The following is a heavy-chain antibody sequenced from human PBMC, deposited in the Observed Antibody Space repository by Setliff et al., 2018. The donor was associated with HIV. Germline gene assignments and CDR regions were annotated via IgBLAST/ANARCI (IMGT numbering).Heavy chain of an antibody. CDR1: GASISSHY. D-gene: IGHD3-3*01. Sequence: LSLTCTVSGASISSHYWSWIRQPPGKGLEWIGSIYYSETTNNNPSLKSRVTISVDTSKNQLSLKLRSVTAADTAVYYCATGAKNDFWDDPVPNPFDFWGQGTMVTVSS. J-gene: IGHJ3*01. CDR3: ATGAKNDFWDDPVPNPFDF. CDR2: IYYSETT. V-gene: IGHV4-59*11.